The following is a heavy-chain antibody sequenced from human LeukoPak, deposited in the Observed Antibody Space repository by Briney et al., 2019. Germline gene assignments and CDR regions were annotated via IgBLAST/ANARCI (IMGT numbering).Heavy chain of an antibody. V-gene: IGHV3-48*04. CDR1: GFIFRDYS. CDR2: IGIDSGNT. J-gene: IGHJ4*02. CDR3: ARDHNYAFDN. D-gene: IGHD5-24*01. Sequence: GGSLRLSCVASGFIFRDYSMNWVRQAPGKGLEWISYIGIDSGNTKYADSVKGRFTISGDNAKNSLYLQMNSLPVEDTAVYCCARDHNYAFDNWGQGTLVTVSS.